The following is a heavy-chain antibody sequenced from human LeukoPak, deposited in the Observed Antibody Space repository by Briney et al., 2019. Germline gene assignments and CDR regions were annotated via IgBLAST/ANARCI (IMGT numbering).Heavy chain of an antibody. CDR3: ANEGQQLVEY. CDR1: GFTVSSTY. CDR2: IYTGGNT. J-gene: IGHJ4*02. V-gene: IGHV3-66*01. D-gene: IGHD6-13*01. Sequence: GGSLRLSCAASGFTVSSTYMSWVRQAPGKGLEWVSLIYTGGNTYYADSVKGRFTLSRDNSKNTVYLQMNSLRVEDTAMYYCANEGQQLVEYWGQGTLVSVSS.